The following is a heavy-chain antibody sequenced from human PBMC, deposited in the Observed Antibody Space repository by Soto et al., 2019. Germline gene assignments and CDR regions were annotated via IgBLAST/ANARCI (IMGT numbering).Heavy chain of an antibody. Sequence: EVQLLESGGGLVQPGGSLRLSCAASGFTFNTYAMTWVRQAPGKGLEWVSTINPSGDSTYYADSVKGRFTISRDNSKNTLYLQMDSLRAEDTALYYCAKGTNYYGIFDYWGQGTLVTVSS. J-gene: IGHJ4*02. CDR1: GFTFNTYA. CDR3: AKGTNYYGIFDY. D-gene: IGHD3-22*01. CDR2: INPSGDST. V-gene: IGHV3-23*01.